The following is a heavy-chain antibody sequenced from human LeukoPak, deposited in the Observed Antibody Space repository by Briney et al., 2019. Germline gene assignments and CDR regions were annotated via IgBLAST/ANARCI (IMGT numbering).Heavy chain of an antibody. CDR1: GSTFSRYA. CDR2: ISYDGSNK. V-gene: IGHV3-30-3*01. Sequence: GGSLRLSCAASGSTFSRYAMHWVRQAPGKGLECVAVISYDGSNKYYADSVKGRFTISRDNSKNTLYLQMNSLRAEDTAVYYCAREGLDAFDIWGQGTMVTVSS. J-gene: IGHJ3*02. CDR3: AREGLDAFDI.